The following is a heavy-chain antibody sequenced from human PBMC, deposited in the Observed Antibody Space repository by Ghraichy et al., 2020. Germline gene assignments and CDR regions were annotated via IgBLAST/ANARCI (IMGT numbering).Heavy chain of an antibody. CDR1: GGSFSGYY. CDR2: INHSGST. V-gene: IGHV4-34*01. D-gene: IGHD3-22*01. Sequence: SETLSLTCAVYGGSFSGYYWSWIRQPPGKGLEWIGEINHSGSTNYNPSLKSRVTISVDTSKNQFSLKLSYVTAADTAVYYCARAGWLILRAFDYWGQGTLFTVSS. CDR3: ARAGWLILRAFDY. J-gene: IGHJ4*02.